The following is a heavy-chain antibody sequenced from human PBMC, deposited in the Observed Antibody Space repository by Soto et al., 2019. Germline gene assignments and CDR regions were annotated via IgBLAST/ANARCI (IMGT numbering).Heavy chain of an antibody. J-gene: IGHJ5*02. V-gene: IGHV4-61*01. D-gene: IGHD2-2*02. Sequence: SETLSLTCTVSGGSVSRTSYYWSWIRQPPGKGLDYIGYISCRGSTSYSPSLQSRVTISVDTSKNQFSLRLTSVTAADTAIYYCASLYCTRTSCYINPWGQGTLVTVSS. CDR1: GGSVSRTSYY. CDR3: ASLYCTRTSCYINP. CDR2: ISCRGST.